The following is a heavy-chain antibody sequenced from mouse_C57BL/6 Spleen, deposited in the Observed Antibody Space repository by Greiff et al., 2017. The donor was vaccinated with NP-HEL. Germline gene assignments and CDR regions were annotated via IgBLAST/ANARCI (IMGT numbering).Heavy chain of an antibody. V-gene: IGHV1-50*01. Sequence: VQLQQPGAELVKPGASVKLSCKASGYTFTSYWMQWVKQRPGQGLEWIGEIDPSDSYTNYNQKFKGKATLTVDTSSSTAYMQLSSLTSEDSAVYYCARRGTTVVPLDYWGQGTTLTVSS. D-gene: IGHD1-1*01. CDR1: GYTFTSYW. CDR2: IDPSDSYT. CDR3: ARRGTTVVPLDY. J-gene: IGHJ2*01.